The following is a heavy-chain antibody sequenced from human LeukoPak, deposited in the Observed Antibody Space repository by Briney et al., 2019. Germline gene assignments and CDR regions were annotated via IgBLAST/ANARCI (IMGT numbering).Heavy chain of an antibody. CDR3: ERDFI. D-gene: IGHD3-10*01. Sequence: GGSLRLSCVGSGFTFSSHWMSWVRQAPGKGLEWVANIKQDGSGVDYVDSVEGRFTISRDNAKNSLFLQMNSLRAEDTAVYYCERDFIWGQGTLVTVSS. V-gene: IGHV3-7*05. J-gene: IGHJ4*02. CDR2: IKQDGSGV. CDR1: GFTFSSHW.